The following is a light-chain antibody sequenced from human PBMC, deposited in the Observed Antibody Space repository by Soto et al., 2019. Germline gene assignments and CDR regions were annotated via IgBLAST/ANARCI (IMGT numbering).Light chain of an antibody. Sequence: QSALTQPPSASGSPGQSVTISCTGTSRDGGGYKYVSWYQQHPGKAPKLMIFEVNKRPSGVPDRFSGSKSGNTASLTVSGLQAEDEADYYCSSYAGINNLGVFGTGTKLTVL. CDR2: EVN. CDR1: SRDGGGYKY. CDR3: SSYAGINNLGV. J-gene: IGLJ1*01. V-gene: IGLV2-8*01.